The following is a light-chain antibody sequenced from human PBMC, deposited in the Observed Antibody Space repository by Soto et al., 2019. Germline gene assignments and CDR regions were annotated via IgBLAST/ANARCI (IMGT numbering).Light chain of an antibody. CDR3: QALDRNNVV. V-gene: IGLV3-1*01. CDR1: KLGDKY. J-gene: IGLJ2*01. CDR2: QDT. Sequence: SYELTQPPSVSVSPGQTASITCSGDKLGDKYASWYQQKPGQSPVLVIYQDTKRPSGIPERFSGSNSGNTATLTISGTQATDEADYYCQALDRNNVVFGGGTKLTVL.